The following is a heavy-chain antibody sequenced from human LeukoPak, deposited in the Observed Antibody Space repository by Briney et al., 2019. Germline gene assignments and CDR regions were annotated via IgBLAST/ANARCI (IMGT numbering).Heavy chain of an antibody. J-gene: IGHJ4*02. CDR1: GFTFSSYE. CDR3: VAMIRGVGY. V-gene: IGHV3-72*01. D-gene: IGHD3-10*01. CDR2: TRDKVNTYTT. Sequence: GGSLRLSCAASGFTFSSYEMNWVRQAPGKGLEWVGRTRDKVNTYTTDYAASVKGRFTISRDDSKNSLYLQMNSLKTEDTAVYYCVAMIRGVGYWGQGTLVTVSP.